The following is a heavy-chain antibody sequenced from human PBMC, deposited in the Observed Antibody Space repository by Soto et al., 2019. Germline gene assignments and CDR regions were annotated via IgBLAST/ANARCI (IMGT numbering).Heavy chain of an antibody. CDR3: ARVPQYIRVATRGSGYYGMDV. D-gene: IGHD5-12*01. Sequence: SVKVSCKASGGTFGIYAISWVRQAPGQGLEWMGGIIPIFGTANYAQKFQGRATITADESTSTAYMELSSLRSEDTAVYYCARVPQYIRVATRGSGYYGMDVWGQGTTVTVSS. V-gene: IGHV1-69*13. CDR1: GGTFGIYA. J-gene: IGHJ6*02. CDR2: IIPIFGTA.